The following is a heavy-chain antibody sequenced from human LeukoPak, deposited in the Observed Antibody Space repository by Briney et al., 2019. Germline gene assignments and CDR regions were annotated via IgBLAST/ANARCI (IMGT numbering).Heavy chain of an antibody. CDR3: ARGRKPKTGTWAFDY. D-gene: IGHD1-1*01. CDR1: GYTFTGYY. V-gene: IGHV1-8*02. Sequence: GASVKVSCKASGYTFTGYYMHWVRQAPGQGLEWMGWMNPNSGNTGYAQKFQGRVTMTRNTSISTAYMELSSLRSEDTAVYYCARGRKPKTGTWAFDYWGQGTLVTVSS. CDR2: MNPNSGNT. J-gene: IGHJ4*02.